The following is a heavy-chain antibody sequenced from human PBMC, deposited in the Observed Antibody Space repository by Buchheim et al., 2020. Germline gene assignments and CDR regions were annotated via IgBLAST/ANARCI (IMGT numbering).Heavy chain of an antibody. CDR3: AKPNFPRRIAAAGSFDY. V-gene: IGHV3-23*01. Sequence: EVQLLESGGGLVQPGGSPRLSCAASGFTFSSYPMSWVRQAPGKGLEWVSAISGSGGSTYYADSVKGRFTISRDNSKNTLYLQMNSLRAEDTAVYYCAKPNFPRRIAAAGSFDYWGQGTL. J-gene: IGHJ4*02. CDR2: ISGSGGST. CDR1: GFTFSSYP. D-gene: IGHD6-13*01.